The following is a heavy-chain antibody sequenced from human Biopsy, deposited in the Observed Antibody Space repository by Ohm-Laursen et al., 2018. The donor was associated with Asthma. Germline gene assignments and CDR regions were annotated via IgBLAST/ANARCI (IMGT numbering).Heavy chain of an antibody. J-gene: IGHJ4*02. D-gene: IGHD2-2*01. CDR3: ARKAGSCISRTCYSLDF. V-gene: IGHV1-69*13. CDR1: GGTFNTYV. Sequence: SVKVSCKSLGGTFNTYVIGWVRQAPGQGLEWMGGINSVFGTTAYPQKFQDRVTITADDSTSTVYMELSSLRSGDTAVYYCARKAGSCISRTCYSLDFWGQGTLVTVSS. CDR2: INSVFGTT.